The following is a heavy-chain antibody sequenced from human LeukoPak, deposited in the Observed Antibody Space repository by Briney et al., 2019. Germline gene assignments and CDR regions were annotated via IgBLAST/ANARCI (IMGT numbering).Heavy chain of an antibody. CDR2: ISSSSYI. CDR3: ARGHLSGYCDY. J-gene: IGHJ4*02. Sequence: GGSLRLSCAASGFTFSSYSMNWVRQAPGKGLEWVSSISSSSYIYYADSVKGRFTISRDNAKNSLYLQMNSLRAEDTAVCYCARGHLSGYCDYWGQGTLVTVSS. D-gene: IGHD3-22*01. CDR1: GFTFSSYS. V-gene: IGHV3-21*01.